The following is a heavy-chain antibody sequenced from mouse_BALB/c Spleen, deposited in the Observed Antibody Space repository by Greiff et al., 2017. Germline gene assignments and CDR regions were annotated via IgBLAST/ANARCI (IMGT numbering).Heavy chain of an antibody. CDR1: GFTFSSFG. D-gene: IGHD2-1*01. V-gene: IGHV5-17*02. CDR2: ISSGSSTI. Sequence: EVQLVESGGGLVQPGGSRKLSCAASGFTFSSFGMHWVRQAPEKGLEWVAYISSGSSTIYYADTVKGRFTISRDNPKNTLFLQMTSLRSEDTAMYYCARGEGNPAWFAYWGQGTLVTVSA. J-gene: IGHJ3*01. CDR3: ARGEGNPAWFAY.